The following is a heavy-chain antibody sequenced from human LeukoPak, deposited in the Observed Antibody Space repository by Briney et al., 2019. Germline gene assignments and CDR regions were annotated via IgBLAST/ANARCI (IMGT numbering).Heavy chain of an antibody. CDR1: GYNFTSYW. D-gene: IGHD2-2*01. J-gene: IGHJ3*02. CDR3: PRRCSSTSCPRGDAFDI. V-gene: IGHV5-51*01. Sequence: GESLKLSCIGIGYNFTSYWIGWVRQMPGKGLEWMDIIYPCDSNTSNSPSFQGHVTLSADNTISTPYPQWRSLKASNPAMNYGPRRCSSTSCPRGDAFDIWGQGTMVTVSS. CDR2: IYPCDSNT.